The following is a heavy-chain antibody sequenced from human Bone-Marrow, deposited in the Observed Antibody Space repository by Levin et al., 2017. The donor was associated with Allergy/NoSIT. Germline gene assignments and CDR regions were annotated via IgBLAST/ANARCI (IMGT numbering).Heavy chain of an antibody. D-gene: IGHD6-25*01. CDR2: ISYDGSNR. Sequence: GGSLRLSCAASGFSFKTHGMHWVRQAPGKGLEWVTVISYDGSNRYYADSVKGRFTISRDNSKNTLWLQMNSLRAEDTAVYYCAKVSVEYYYYHFGLDVWGQGTAVTVSS. CDR3: AKVSVEYYYYHFGLDV. J-gene: IGHJ6*02. V-gene: IGHV3-30*18. CDR1: GFSFKTHG.